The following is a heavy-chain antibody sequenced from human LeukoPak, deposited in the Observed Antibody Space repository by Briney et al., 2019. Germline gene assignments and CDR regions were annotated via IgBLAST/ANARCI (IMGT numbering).Heavy chain of an antibody. V-gene: IGHV4-59*01. J-gene: IGHJ4*02. Sequence: PSETLSLTCTVSGGSISSYYWSWIRQPPGKGLEWIGYIYYSGSTNYNPSLKSRVTISVDTSKNQFSLKLSSVTAADTAAYYCARSSTWRMWGSVSGNYFDYWGQGTLVTVSS. CDR3: ARSSTWRMWGSVSGNYFDY. D-gene: IGHD2-21*01. CDR2: IYYSGST. CDR1: GGSISSYY.